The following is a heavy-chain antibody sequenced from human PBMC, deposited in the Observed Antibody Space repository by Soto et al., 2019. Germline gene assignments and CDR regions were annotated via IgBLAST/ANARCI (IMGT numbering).Heavy chain of an antibody. V-gene: IGHV1-46*01. Sequence: ASVKVSCKASGYIFTSYYMHWVRQAPGQGLEWMGIINLSDIGTIYAQDFQGRVTMTGDTSTSVVYMELSSLRSEDTAVYYCAREHRVVGTARSDGFDFWGQGTMVTVSS. CDR1: GYIFTSYY. J-gene: IGHJ3*01. CDR3: AREHRVVGTARSDGFDF. D-gene: IGHD2-15*01. CDR2: INLSDIGT.